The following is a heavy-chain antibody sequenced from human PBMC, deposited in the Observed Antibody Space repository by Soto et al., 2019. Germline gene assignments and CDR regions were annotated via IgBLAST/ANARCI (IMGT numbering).Heavy chain of an antibody. CDR1: GFTFSSYG. Sequence: GGSLRLSCAASGFTFSSYGMHWVRQAPGKGLEWVAVIWYDGSNKYYADSVKGRFTISRDNSKNTLYLQMNSLRAEDTAVYYCARAVYGSGSYYSVLHYYYMDVWGKGTTVTVSS. CDR2: IWYDGSNK. CDR3: ARAVYGSGSYYSVLHYYYMDV. V-gene: IGHV3-33*01. J-gene: IGHJ6*03. D-gene: IGHD3-10*01.